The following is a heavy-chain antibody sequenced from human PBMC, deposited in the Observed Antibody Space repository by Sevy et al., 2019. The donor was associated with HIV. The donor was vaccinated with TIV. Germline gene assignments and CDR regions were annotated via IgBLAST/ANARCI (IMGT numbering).Heavy chain of an antibody. CDR1: GYTFTSYG. J-gene: IGHJ3*02. CDR2: ISAYNGNT. CDR3: AGDSLVVVPAATVEGYDAFDI. V-gene: IGHV1-18*04. Sequence: ASVKVSCKASGYTFTSYGISWVRQAPGQGLEWMGWISAYNGNTNYAQKLQGRVTMTTDTSTSTAYMELRSLRSDETAVYYCAGDSLVVVPAATVEGYDAFDIWGQGTMVTVSS. D-gene: IGHD2-2*01.